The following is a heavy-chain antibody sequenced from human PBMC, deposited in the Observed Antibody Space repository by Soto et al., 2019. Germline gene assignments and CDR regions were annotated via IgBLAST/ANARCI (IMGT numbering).Heavy chain of an antibody. J-gene: IGHJ6*03. CDR2: IVVGSGNT. D-gene: IGHD2-8*01. V-gene: IGHV1-58*02. CDR1: GFTFTISA. CDR3: AAEYESRKLGDYSYSMDV. Sequence: SVKVSCKASGFTFTISAMQWVRQARGQRLEWIGWIVVGSGNTNYAQKFQERVTITRDMSTSTAYMELSSLRSEDTAVYYCAAEYESRKLGDYSYSMDVWGKGTTVTLSS.